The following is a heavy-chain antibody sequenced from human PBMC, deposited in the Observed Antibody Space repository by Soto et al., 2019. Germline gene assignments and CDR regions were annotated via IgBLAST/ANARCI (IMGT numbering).Heavy chain of an antibody. CDR3: ARGLYRRGTYYAFDN. D-gene: IGHD1-26*01. CDR2: ISAYNGNT. CDR1: GYTPTNYD. J-gene: IGHJ4*02. Sequence: QVPLVQSGPEVKKPGASVKVSCKTSGYTPTNYDIGWVRQAPGQGLEYMGWISAYNGNTNYARKLQDRVTLTTDTSTRTAYMELRSLQSDDTAIYYCARGLYRRGTYYAFDNWGQGTLMTVSS. V-gene: IGHV1-18*01.